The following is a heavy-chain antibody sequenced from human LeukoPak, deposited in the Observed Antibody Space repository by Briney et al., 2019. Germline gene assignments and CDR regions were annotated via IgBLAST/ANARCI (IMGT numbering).Heavy chain of an antibody. CDR2: LKVSGIEK. CDR1: GFIFSSYS. D-gene: IGHD3-3*01. V-gene: IGHV3-7*01. Sequence: PGGSLRLSCAGSGFIFSSYSMGWVRQAPGKGLEFVAHLKVSGIEKEYVDSVEGRFTISRDNGKNSLYLQMNSLRAEDTALYFCARWRGAQSEFDYWGQGTHVIVSS. J-gene: IGHJ4*02. CDR3: ARWRGAQSEFDY.